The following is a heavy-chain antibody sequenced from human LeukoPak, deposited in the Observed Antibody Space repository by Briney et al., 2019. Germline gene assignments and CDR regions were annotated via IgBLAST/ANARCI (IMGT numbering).Heavy chain of an antibody. V-gene: IGHV4-59*01. D-gene: IGHD3-10*01. CDR1: GDSMNNYY. CDR2: INDSGST. CDR3: ARAVHYSGTSDQYTGGWYYFDF. J-gene: IGHJ4*02. Sequence: SETLSLTCNVFGDSMNNYYWSWIRQPPGKGLEWIGNINDSGSTNSNPSLKSRATISVDMSRKHFFLDLSSVTAADTAVYYCARAVHYSGTSDQYTGGWYYFDFWGQGTLVAVSS.